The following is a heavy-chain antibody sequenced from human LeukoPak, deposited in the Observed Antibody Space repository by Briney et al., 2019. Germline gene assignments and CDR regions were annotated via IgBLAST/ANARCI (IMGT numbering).Heavy chain of an antibody. CDR2: INHSGST. D-gene: IGHD1-14*01. J-gene: IGHJ3*02. CDR1: GGSFSGYY. V-gene: IGHV4-34*01. Sequence: SETLSLTCAVYGGSFSGYYWSWIRQPPGKGLEWIGEINHSGSTHYNPSLKSRVTMSLDKSKNQFSLELTSVTAADTAVYYCATRPAAFDIWGRGTMVAVSS. CDR3: ATRPAAFDI.